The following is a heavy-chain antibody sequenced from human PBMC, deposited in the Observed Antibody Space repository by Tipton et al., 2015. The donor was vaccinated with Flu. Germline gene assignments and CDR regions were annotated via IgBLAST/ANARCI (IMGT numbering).Heavy chain of an antibody. V-gene: IGHV3-48*03. Sequence: SLRLSCAASGFTFSSYEMNWVRQAPGKGLEWVSYISSSGSTIYYADSVKGRFTISRDNAKNSLYLQMNSLRAEDTAVYYCARDQILGGAYGMDVWGQGTTVTVSS. J-gene: IGHJ6*02. CDR2: ISSSGSTI. CDR1: GFTFSSYE. CDR3: ARDQILGGAYGMDV. D-gene: IGHD1-26*01.